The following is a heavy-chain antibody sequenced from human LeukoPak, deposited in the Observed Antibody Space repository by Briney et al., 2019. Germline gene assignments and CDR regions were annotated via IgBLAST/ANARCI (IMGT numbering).Heavy chain of an antibody. CDR2: IRKKANSYAT. V-gene: IGHV3-73*01. D-gene: IGHD4-17*01. Sequence: GGSLRLSCAASGFTFSGSAMHWVRQASGKGLEWVGRIRKKANSYATEYAASVKGRFTISRDDSKNTAYLQMNSLKTEDTAVYYCTSDDSGDYGVDYWGQGTLVTVSS. CDR3: TSDDSGDYGVDY. J-gene: IGHJ4*01. CDR1: GFTFSGSA.